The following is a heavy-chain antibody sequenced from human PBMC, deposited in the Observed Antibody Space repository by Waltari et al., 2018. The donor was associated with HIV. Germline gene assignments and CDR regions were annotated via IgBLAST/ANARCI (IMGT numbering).Heavy chain of an antibody. CDR1: GFPFSLYW. V-gene: IGHV3-7*04. J-gene: IGHJ4*02. Sequence: EVQLVESGGGLVQPGGSLRPSLSASGFPFSLYWMSWVRQAPGKGLEWGANIKQDGSEKYYVDSVNGRFTISRDNAENSLYLQMNSLRAEDTAVYYCARGGFYGSGSKVNWGQGTLVTVSS. CDR2: IKQDGSEK. D-gene: IGHD3-10*01. CDR3: ARGGFYGSGSKVN.